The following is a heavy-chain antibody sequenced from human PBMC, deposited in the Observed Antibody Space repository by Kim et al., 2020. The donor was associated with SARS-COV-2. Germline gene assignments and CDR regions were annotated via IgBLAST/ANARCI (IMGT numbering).Heavy chain of an antibody. Sequence: SGPTLVNPTQTLTLTCTFSGFSLSTSGMCVSWIRQPPGKALEWLALIDWDDDKYYSTSLKTRLTISKATYKNQVVLTMTNMDPVDTATYYCARILYAYVWGSYRDCEYWGQGTLCTVSS. J-gene: IGHJ4*02. CDR2: IDWDDDK. V-gene: IGHV2-70*01. CDR3: ARILYAYVWGSYRDCEY. CDR1: GFSLSTSGMC. D-gene: IGHD3-16*02.